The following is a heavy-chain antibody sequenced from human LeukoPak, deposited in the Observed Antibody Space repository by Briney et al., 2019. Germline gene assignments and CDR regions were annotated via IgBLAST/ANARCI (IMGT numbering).Heavy chain of an antibody. V-gene: IGHV3-30*03. CDR3: VITRDYDY. CDR1: GFTFSSYG. J-gene: IGHJ4*02. CDR2: ISYDGSNK. Sequence: PGRSLRLSCAASGFTFSSYGMHWVRQAPGKGLEWVAVISYDGSNKYYADSVKGRFTISRDNSKNTLYLQMNSLRAEDTAVYYCVITRDYDYGGQGTLVTVSS. D-gene: IGHD5-24*01.